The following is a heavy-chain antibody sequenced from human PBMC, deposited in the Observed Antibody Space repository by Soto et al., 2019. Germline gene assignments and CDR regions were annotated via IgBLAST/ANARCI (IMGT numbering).Heavy chain of an antibody. CDR3: ARGSPTTTPFDY. CDR1: GYTFTSYA. V-gene: IGHV1-3*01. Sequence: ASVKVSCKASGYTFTSYAMHWVRQAPGQRLEWMGWINANNGNTNYSQKLQGRVTITRDTSASTAYMELRRLTSEDTAVYYCARGSPTTTPFDYWGQGTLVTVSS. J-gene: IGHJ4*02. CDR2: INANNGNT. D-gene: IGHD1-1*01.